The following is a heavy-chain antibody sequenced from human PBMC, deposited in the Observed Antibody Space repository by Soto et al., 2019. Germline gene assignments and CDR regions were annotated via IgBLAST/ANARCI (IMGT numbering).Heavy chain of an antibody. Sequence: QVQLVESGGGVVQPGRSLRLSCAASGFTFSSYGMHWVRQAPGKGLEWVAVIWYDGSNKYYADSVKGRFTISRDNSKNTLYLQMNSLSAEDTAVYYCARDKLIAVAGTFDYWGQGTLVTVSS. CDR2: IWYDGSNK. CDR1: GFTFSSYG. J-gene: IGHJ4*02. CDR3: ARDKLIAVAGTFDY. V-gene: IGHV3-33*01. D-gene: IGHD6-19*01.